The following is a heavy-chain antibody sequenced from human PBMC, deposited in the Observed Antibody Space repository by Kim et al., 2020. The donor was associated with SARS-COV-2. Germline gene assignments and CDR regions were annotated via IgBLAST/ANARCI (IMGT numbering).Heavy chain of an antibody. CDR2: VYYNGKT. CDR1: GGSIITSSYF. Sequence: SETLSLTCSVSGGSIITSSYFWGWVRQPPGKGLDWIATVYYNGKTWYNPSLTGRVTISADTSKNHFSLKLTSVIAADTAVYYCARMGFSGPRPLDYWGQGTLVTVSS. CDR3: ARMGFSGPRPLDY. D-gene: IGHD3-3*01. J-gene: IGHJ4*02. V-gene: IGHV4-39*02.